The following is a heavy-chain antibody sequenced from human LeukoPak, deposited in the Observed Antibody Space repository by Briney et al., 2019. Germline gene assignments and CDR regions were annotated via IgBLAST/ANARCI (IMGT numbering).Heavy chain of an antibody. J-gene: IGHJ4*02. V-gene: IGHV4-59*12. CDR3: ARRRIAARWLDY. CDR1: GGSISSYY. Sequence: SETLSLTCTVSGGSISSYYWSWIRQPPGKGLEWIGYIYYSGSTNYNPSLKSRVTISVDTSKNQFSLKLSSVTAADTAVYYCARRRIAARWLDYWGQGTLVTVSS. CDR2: IYYSGST. D-gene: IGHD6-6*01.